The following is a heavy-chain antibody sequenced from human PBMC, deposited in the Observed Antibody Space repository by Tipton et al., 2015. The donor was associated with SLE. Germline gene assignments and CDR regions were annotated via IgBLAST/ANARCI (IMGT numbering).Heavy chain of an antibody. D-gene: IGHD3-10*01. J-gene: IGHJ4*02. Sequence: SLRLSCAASGFSFSNTWMNWVRQAPGKGLEWVAFIRYDGSNKYYADSVKGRFTISRDNSKNTLYLQMNSLRAEDTAVYYCAKDREVQGGYFDYWGQGTLVTVSS. V-gene: IGHV3-30*02. CDR1: GFSFSNTW. CDR3: AKDREVQGGYFDY. CDR2: IRYDGSNK.